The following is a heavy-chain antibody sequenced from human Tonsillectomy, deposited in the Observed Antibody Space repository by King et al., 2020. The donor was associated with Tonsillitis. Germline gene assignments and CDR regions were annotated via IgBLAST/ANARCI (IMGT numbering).Heavy chain of an antibody. CDR1: GYSFTNNW. V-gene: IGHV5-51*03. CDR3: ARFDGRTCYYERSAFDF. CDR2: IYPGDSES. D-gene: IGHD3-9*01. J-gene: IGHJ3*01. Sequence: QLVQSRAEVKKPGESLKISCKVSGYSFTNNWIGWVRQMPGKGLEWMGNIYPGDSESRYSPSFKGQVTISADKSNTTAYLQWSSLKASDTAMYYCARFDGRTCYYERSAFDFWGPGTMVTVSS.